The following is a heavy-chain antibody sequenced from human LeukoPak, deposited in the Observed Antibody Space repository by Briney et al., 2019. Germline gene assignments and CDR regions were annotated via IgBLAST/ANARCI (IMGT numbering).Heavy chain of an antibody. CDR3: ARDISPTLRLGGDYYYYGMDV. J-gene: IGHJ6*02. CDR1: GYTFTGYY. V-gene: IGHV1-2*02. CDR2: INPNSGGI. D-gene: IGHD3-16*01. Sequence: ASVKVSCKASGYTFTGYYIHWVRQAPGQGLEWMGWINPNSGGINYAQKFQGRVTMTRDTSISTAYMELSRLRSDDTAVYYCARDISPTLRLGGDYYYYGMDVWAKGPRSPSP.